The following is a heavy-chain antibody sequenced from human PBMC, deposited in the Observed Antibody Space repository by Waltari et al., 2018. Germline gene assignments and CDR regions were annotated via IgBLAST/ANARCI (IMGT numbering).Heavy chain of an antibody. J-gene: IGHJ6*03. CDR1: GDTLAGLS. CDR3: HLTGRNIVLAGGTPSFYSYMDV. V-gene: IGHV1-24*01. Sequence: QVQVEQSGSEVKRPGASVRVSCTVPGDTLAGLSIHGGRQVPAKRLEWMGRLDREDGETTYSQHFQGRITVTEDTSTNTAYMGLRTLVSDDTAVYFCHLTGRNIVLAGGTPSFYSYMDVWGRGTTVTVS. CDR2: LDREDGET. D-gene: IGHD6-13*01.